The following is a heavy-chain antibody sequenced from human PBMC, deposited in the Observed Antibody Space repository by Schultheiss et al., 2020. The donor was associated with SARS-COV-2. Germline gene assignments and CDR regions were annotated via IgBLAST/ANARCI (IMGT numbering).Heavy chain of an antibody. V-gene: IGHV3-7*01. CDR3: ARDHCGGDCYRYYYYIDV. J-gene: IGHJ6*03. CDR2: IKQDGSEK. CDR1: GFTFSSYS. Sequence: GGSLRLSCAASGFTFSSYSMNWVRQAPGKGLEWVANIKQDGSEKYYVDSVKGRFTISRDNAKNSLYLQMNSLRAEDTAVYYCARDHCGGDCYRYYYYIDVWGKGTTVTVSS. D-gene: IGHD2-21*01.